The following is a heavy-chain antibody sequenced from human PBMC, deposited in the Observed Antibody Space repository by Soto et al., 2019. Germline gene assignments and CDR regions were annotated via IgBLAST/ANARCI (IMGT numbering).Heavy chain of an antibody. J-gene: IGHJ4*02. CDR2: INHSGST. D-gene: IGHD3-10*01. CDR3: ASQYYYGSGSYLR. V-gene: IGHV4-34*01. Sequence: SETLSLTCAVYGGSFSGYYWSWIRQPPGKGLEWIGEINHSGSTNYNPSLKSRVTISVDTSKNQFSLKLSSVTAADTAVYYCASQYYYGSGSYLRWGQGTLVTVSS. CDR1: GGSFSGYY.